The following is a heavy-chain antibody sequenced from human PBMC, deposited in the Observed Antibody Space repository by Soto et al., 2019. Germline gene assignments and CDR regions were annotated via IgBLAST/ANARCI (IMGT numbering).Heavy chain of an antibody. D-gene: IGHD2-15*01. J-gene: IGHJ6*02. CDR3: ARGDREDIAVVIGVRPGEYGVDV. CDR2: ISHDGSNK. Sequence: AASRETVWSSVIPGSLQKKGKGLECVAVISHDGSNKFYRDYVKGRLTISRDNSKNTLYLQINSLRYEDTAVYYCARGDREDIAVVIGVRPGEYGVDVWGQGPTVTVSS. V-gene: IGHV3-30-3*01. CDR1: RETVWSSV.